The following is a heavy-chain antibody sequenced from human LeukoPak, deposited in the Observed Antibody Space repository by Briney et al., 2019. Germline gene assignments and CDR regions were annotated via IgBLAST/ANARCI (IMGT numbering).Heavy chain of an antibody. D-gene: IGHD3-10*01. V-gene: IGHV3-74*01. CDR3: ARDIYIRRASWSDVRRFDN. CDR2: INTDGSST. Sequence: AGSLTLSCAVSGFTFSSYWMHWDRQAPGKGLVWVSRINTDGSSTIYEDSVKGRFTMYRDNAKSTLYLPMNSLRAEGTAVYYCARDIYIRRASWSDVRRFDNWGQGTLVTVSS. J-gene: IGHJ4*02. CDR1: GFTFSSYW.